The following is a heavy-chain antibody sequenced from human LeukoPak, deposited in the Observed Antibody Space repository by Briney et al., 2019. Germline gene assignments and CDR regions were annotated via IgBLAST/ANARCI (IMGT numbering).Heavy chain of an antibody. J-gene: IGHJ6*02. CDR3: AKDLTWSTITMVRGVISGMDV. CDR2: ISGSGGST. V-gene: IGHV3-23*01. CDR1: GFTFDDYA. D-gene: IGHD3-10*01. Sequence: PGRSLRLSCAASGFTFDDYAMHWVRQAPGKGLEWVSGISGSGGSTYYADSVKGRFTISRDNSKNTLYLQMNSLRAEDTAVYYCAKDLTWSTITMVRGVISGMDVWGQGTTVTVSS.